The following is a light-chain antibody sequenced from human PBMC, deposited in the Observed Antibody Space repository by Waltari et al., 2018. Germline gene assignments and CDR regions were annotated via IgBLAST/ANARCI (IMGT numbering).Light chain of an antibody. CDR2: SNK. V-gene: IGLV1-44*01. Sequence: QSLLTQPPSASGTPGQRVTISCSGSWSNIGSNAVSWYQQLPGTAPKLLIHSNKRRPSGFPDRFSCSKSGTSASLVISGLQSADEADYYCSAWDDSLNGQVVFGGGTKVTVL. J-gene: IGLJ2*01. CDR1: WSNIGSNA. CDR3: SAWDDSLNGQVV.